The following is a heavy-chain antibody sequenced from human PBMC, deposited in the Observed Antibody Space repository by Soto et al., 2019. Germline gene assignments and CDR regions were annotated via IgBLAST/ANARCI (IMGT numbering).Heavy chain of an antibody. D-gene: IGHD3-9*01. Sequence: QVQLVQSGAEVKKPGASVKVSCKASGYTFTSYDINWVRQATGQGLEWMGWMNPNSGNTGYAQKFQGRVTMTRNTSISTAYMGLSSRRSEDTALYYCARGSDTIYNWFDPWGQGTLVTVSS. CDR3: ARGSDTIYNWFDP. J-gene: IGHJ5*02. CDR1: GYTFTSYD. V-gene: IGHV1-8*01. CDR2: MNPNSGNT.